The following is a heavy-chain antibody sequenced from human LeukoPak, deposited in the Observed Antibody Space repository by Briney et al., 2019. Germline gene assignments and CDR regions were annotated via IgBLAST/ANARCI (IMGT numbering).Heavy chain of an antibody. Sequence: PGGSLRLSCSASGFTFSNYEMNWARQAPGKGLEWVSYIASSGSTIYYADSVKGRFTISRDNAKSSLYLQMNSLRADDTAVYYCATSRGYFFRWFQHWGQGTLVTVSS. V-gene: IGHV3-48*03. CDR1: GFTFSNYE. J-gene: IGHJ1*01. D-gene: IGHD3-22*01. CDR3: ATSRGYFFRWFQH. CDR2: IASSGSTI.